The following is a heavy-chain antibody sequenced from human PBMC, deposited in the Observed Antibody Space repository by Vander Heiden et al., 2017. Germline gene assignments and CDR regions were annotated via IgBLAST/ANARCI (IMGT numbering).Heavy chain of an antibody. CDR1: GFTFSGYA. J-gene: IGHJ4*02. Sequence: EVQLLESGGGLVQPGGSLRLSCAASGFTFSGYAMGWVRQAPGKGLEWVSAISGSGGSTYYADSVKGRFTISRDNSKNTLYLQMNSLRAEDTALYYCAKRIVGVPYYFDYWGQGTLVTVSS. CDR3: AKRIVGVPYYFDY. D-gene: IGHD1-26*01. V-gene: IGHV3-23*01. CDR2: ISGSGGST.